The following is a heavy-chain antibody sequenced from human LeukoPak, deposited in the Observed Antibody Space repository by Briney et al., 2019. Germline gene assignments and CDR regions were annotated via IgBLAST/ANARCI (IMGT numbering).Heavy chain of an antibody. CDR1: GGSISSSIYY. D-gene: IGHD3-22*01. V-gene: IGHV4-39*07. J-gene: IGHJ4*02. CDR2: IYYSGST. Sequence: SETLSLTCTVSGGSISSSIYYWGWIRQPPGKGLGWIGSIYYSGSTYYNPSLKSRVTISVDTSKNQFSLKLSSVTAADTAVYYCARNYYDSSVGNYFDYWGQGTLVTVSS. CDR3: ARNYYDSSVGNYFDY.